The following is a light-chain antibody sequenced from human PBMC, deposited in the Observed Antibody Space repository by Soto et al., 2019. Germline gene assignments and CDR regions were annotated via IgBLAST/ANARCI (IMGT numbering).Light chain of an antibody. CDR2: DTS. CDR1: QSVDRY. Sequence: EIVLTQSPATLSLSPGDRATLSCRASQSVDRYLAWYQEKPGQAPRLLIYDTSDRATGIPDRFSGSGSGTDFTITISSLEPEDFAVYYCQQGSNWYTFGQGTKLEIK. V-gene: IGKV3-11*01. CDR3: QQGSNWYT. J-gene: IGKJ2*01.